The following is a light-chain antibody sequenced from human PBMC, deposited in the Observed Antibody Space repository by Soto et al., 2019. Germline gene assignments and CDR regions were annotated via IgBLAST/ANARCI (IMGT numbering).Light chain of an antibody. V-gene: IGKV1-39*01. CDR2: AAS. Sequence: DIQMSQSPSSLSASVGDRVTITCRASQSISSYLNWYQQKPGKAPKLLIYAASSLQSGVPSRFSGSGSGTDFTLTIINLQPEDFATYYCQQSYNTPQTFGQGTKVEIK. CDR1: QSISSY. J-gene: IGKJ1*01. CDR3: QQSYNTPQT.